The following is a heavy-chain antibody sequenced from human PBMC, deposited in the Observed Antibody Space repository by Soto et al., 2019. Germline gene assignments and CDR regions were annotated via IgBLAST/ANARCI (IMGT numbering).Heavy chain of an antibody. CDR3: STRAYDTNGYYRFDP. Sequence: QVQLQQWGAGLLKPSETLSLTCAVYGGSFSGHSWTWIRQSTGKGLEWIGDINHSGRVKYSPSLKSRVTISLDTSKNQFSLTLSAVTAADTAMYYCSTRAYDTNGYYRFDPWGQGTLVTVSS. CDR1: GGSFSGHS. J-gene: IGHJ5*01. V-gene: IGHV4-34*01. CDR2: INHSGRV. D-gene: IGHD3-22*01.